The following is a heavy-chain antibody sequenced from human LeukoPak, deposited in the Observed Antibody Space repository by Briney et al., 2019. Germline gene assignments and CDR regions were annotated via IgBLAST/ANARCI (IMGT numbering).Heavy chain of an antibody. J-gene: IGHJ4*02. CDR2: INPSGGST. CDR3: ARGTGDYGDYVSFDY. CDR1: GYTFTGYY. V-gene: IGHV1-46*01. Sequence: GASVKVSCKASGYTFTGYYMHWVRQAPGQGLEWMGIINPSGGSTSYAQKFQGRVTMTRDMSTSTVYMELSSLRSEDTAVYYCARGTGDYGDYVSFDYWGQGTLVTVSS. D-gene: IGHD4-17*01.